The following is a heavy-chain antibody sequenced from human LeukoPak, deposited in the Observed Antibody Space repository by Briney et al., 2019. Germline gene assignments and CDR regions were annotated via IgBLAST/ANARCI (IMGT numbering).Heavy chain of an antibody. CDR1: GLVSNLDV. Sequence: GGSLRLSCAASGLVSNLDVMSWVRQAPRKGLESVSRINTDGTVTTYADSVKGRFTVSRDNADNTMFLQMNSVRDEDTAVYYCATKQWLAPPPDSWGQGTPVTVSS. CDR3: ATKQWLAPPPDS. V-gene: IGHV3-74*01. J-gene: IGHJ4*02. CDR2: INTDGTVT. D-gene: IGHD6-19*01.